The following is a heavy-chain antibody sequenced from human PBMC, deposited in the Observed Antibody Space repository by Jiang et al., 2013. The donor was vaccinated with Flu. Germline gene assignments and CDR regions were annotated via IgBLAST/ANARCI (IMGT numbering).Heavy chain of an antibody. CDR3: ARVGPGIYYYYYGMDV. V-gene: IGHV1-18*04. J-gene: IGHJ6*02. CDR1: GYTFTSYG. CDR2: ISAYNGNT. D-gene: IGHD3-10*01. Sequence: SCKASGYTFTSYGISWVRQAPGQGLEWMGWISAYNGNTNYAQKLQGRVTMTTDTSTSTAYMELRSLRSDDTAVYYCARVGPGIYYYYYGMDVWGQGTTVTVSS.